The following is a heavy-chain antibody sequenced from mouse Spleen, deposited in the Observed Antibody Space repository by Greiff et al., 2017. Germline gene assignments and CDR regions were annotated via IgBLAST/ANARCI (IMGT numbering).Heavy chain of an antibody. CDR2: ISSGSSII. V-gene: IGHV5-17*01. J-gene: IGHJ4*01. CDR1: GFTFSDYG. CDR3: ARDGPYYAMDY. Sequence: EVKLVESGGGLVKPGGSLKLSCAASGFTFSDYGMHWVRQAPEKGLEWIAYISSGSSIIYYADTMKGRFTISRDNAKNTLFLQMPSLRSEDTAMYYCARDGPYYAMDYWGQGISVTVSS. D-gene: IGHD2-3*01.